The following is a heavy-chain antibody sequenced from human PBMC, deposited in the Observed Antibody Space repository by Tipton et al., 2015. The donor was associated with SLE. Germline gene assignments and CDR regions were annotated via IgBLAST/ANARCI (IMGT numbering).Heavy chain of an antibody. CDR3: ARQNYGRSVDY. CDR2: IDPSDSYT. V-gene: IGHV5-10-1*01. D-gene: IGHD3-10*01. J-gene: IGHJ4*02. CDR1: GYRFTSYW. Sequence: QLGQSGAEVKKPGESLRISCKGSGYRFTSYWISWVRQMPGKGLEWMGRIDPSDSYTNHSTSFQGHVTISADKSISKAYLQWSSLKASDTAMYYCARQNYGRSVDYWGQGTLVTVSS.